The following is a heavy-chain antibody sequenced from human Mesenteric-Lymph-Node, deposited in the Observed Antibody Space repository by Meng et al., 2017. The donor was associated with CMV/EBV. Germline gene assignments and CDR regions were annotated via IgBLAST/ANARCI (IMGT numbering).Heavy chain of an antibody. V-gene: IGHV3-23*01. CDR3: AKEISTVGKWDAFDI. J-gene: IGHJ3*02. Sequence: GESLKISCAASGFTFSSYAMSWVRQAPGKGLEWVSAISGSGGSTYYADSVKGRFTISRDNSKNTLYLRLNSLRSEDSALYYCAKEISTVGKWDAFDIWGLGTMVTVSS. CDR1: GFTFSSYA. CDR2: ISGSGGST. D-gene: IGHD6-13*01.